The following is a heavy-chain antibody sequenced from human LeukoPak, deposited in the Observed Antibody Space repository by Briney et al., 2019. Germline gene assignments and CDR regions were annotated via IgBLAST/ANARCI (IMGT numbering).Heavy chain of an antibody. V-gene: IGHV3-9*01. CDR3: VSLGGITVTGPYDFDC. Sequence: GRSLRLSCAASGFIFDDYGVHWVRQAPGKGLEWVSGISWDSCSIDYADTVKGRFTISRDNARNTLYLQMNSLRVEDTAVYYCVSLGGITVTGPYDFDCWGQGTVVTVSS. D-gene: IGHD1-20*01. CDR1: GFIFDDYG. J-gene: IGHJ4*02. CDR2: ISWDSCSI.